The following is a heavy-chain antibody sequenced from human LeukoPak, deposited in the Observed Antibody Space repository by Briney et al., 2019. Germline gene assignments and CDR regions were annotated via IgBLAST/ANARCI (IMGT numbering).Heavy chain of an antibody. D-gene: IGHD6-19*01. Sequence: GGSLRLSCAASGFTFSSYGMQWVRQAPGKGLEWVAFIRYDGSNKYYADSVKGRFTISRDNSKNTLYLQMNSLRAEDTAVYYCANTKYSSGWYFEYWGQGTLVTVSS. CDR2: IRYDGSNK. CDR3: ANTKYSSGWYFEY. V-gene: IGHV3-30*02. J-gene: IGHJ4*02. CDR1: GFTFSSYG.